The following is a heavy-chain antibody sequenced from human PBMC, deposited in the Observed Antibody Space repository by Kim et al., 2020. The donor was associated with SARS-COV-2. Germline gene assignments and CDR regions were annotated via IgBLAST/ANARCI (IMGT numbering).Heavy chain of an antibody. Sequence: SETLSLTCTVSGGSVSSGSYYWSRIRQPPGQGLEWIGYINYSGSSNYNPSLKSRVTISADTSKYQFSLKLSPVTDAATAVYSCARDSTYCLGLDLWGQGT. CDR2: INYSGSS. CDR3: ARDSTYCLGLDL. V-gene: IGHV4-61*01. CDR1: GGSVSSGSYY. J-gene: IGHJ6*02. D-gene: IGHD2-15*01.